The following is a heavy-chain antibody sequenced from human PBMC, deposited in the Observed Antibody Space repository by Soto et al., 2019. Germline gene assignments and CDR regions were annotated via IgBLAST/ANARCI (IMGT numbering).Heavy chain of an antibody. V-gene: IGHV5-51*01. J-gene: IGHJ5*02. D-gene: IGHD3-3*01. CDR2: IYPGDSDT. Sequence: GESLKISCKGSGYSFTIYWIGWVRQMPGKGLEWMGIIYPGDSDTRYSPSFQGQVTISADKSISTAYLQWSSLKASDTAMYYCARSAYYDFWSGYPTNWFDPWGQGTLVTVSS. CDR3: ARSAYYDFWSGYPTNWFDP. CDR1: GYSFTIYW.